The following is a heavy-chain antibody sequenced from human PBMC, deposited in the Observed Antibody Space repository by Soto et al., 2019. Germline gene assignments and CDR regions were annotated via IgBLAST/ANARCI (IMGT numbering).Heavy chain of an antibody. CDR2: INHSGST. CDR3: ARGYYDSSGSTNHY. Sequence: QVQLQQWGAGLLKPSETLSLTCAVYGGSFSGYYWSWIRQPPGKGLEWIGEINHSGSTNYNPSLKSRVTISVDTSKNQCSLKLSSVTAADTAVYYCARGYYDSSGSTNHYWGQGTLVTVSS. CDR1: GGSFSGYY. V-gene: IGHV4-34*01. J-gene: IGHJ4*02. D-gene: IGHD3-22*01.